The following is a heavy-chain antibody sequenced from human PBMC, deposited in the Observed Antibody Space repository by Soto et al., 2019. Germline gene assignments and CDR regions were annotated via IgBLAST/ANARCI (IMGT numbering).Heavy chain of an antibody. CDR2: INPNSGGT. D-gene: IGHD6-13*01. CDR3: ARVAVGTSYSSRYYDY. CDR1: GYTFTGYY. J-gene: IGHJ4*02. V-gene: IGHV1-2*04. Sequence: GASVKVSCKASGYTFTGYYMHWVRQAPGQGLEWMGWINPNSGGTNYAQKFQGWVTMTRDTSISTAYMELSRLRSDDTAVYYCARVAVGTSYSSRYYDYWGQGTLVTVSS.